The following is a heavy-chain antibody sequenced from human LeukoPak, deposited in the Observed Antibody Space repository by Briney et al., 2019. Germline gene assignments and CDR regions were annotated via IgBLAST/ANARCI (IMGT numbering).Heavy chain of an antibody. Sequence: PSETLSLTCAVYGGSFSGYYWSWIRQPPGKGLEWIGEINHSGSTNYNPSLKSRVTISVDTSKNQFSLKLSSVTAADTAVYYCARGGGADIVVVPAANPRVHPALWGMDVWGRGTTVTVSS. D-gene: IGHD2-2*01. CDR1: GGSFSGYY. J-gene: IGHJ6*02. V-gene: IGHV4-34*01. CDR3: ARGGGADIVVVPAANPRVHPALWGMDV. CDR2: INHSGST.